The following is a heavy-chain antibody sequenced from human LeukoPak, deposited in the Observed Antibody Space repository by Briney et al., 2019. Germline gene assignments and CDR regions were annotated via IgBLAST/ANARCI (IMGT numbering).Heavy chain of an antibody. J-gene: IGHJ6*02. D-gene: IGHD3-9*01. V-gene: IGHV4-31*03. CDR3: ARESYDILTGYVNYGMDV. CDR1: GGSISSGGYY. CDR2: IYYSGST. Sequence: SETLSLTCTVSGGSISSGGYYWSWIRRHPGKGLEWIGYIYYSGSTYYNPSLKSRVTISVDTSKNQFSLKLSSVTAADTAVYYCARESYDILTGYVNYGMDVWGQGTTVTVSS.